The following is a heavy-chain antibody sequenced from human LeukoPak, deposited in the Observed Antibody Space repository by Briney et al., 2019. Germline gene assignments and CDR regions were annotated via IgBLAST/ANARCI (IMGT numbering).Heavy chain of an antibody. CDR2: IGISSSHT. Sequence: GGSLRLSCAASGFTFSTNSMNWVRQAPGKGLEWVSSIGISSSHTFYTDSVKGRFTISRDNAENSVYLQMNSLRAEDTAVYYCAKDLTTVATPYYYYYMDVWGKGTTVTVSS. V-gene: IGHV3-21*01. CDR3: AKDLTTVATPYYYYYMDV. CDR1: GFTFSTNS. D-gene: IGHD4-23*01. J-gene: IGHJ6*03.